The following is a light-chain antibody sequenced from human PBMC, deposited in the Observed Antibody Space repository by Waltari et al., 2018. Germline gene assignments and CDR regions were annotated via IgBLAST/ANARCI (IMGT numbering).Light chain of an antibody. V-gene: IGKV3-20*01. CDR1: QSVSSSY. J-gene: IGKJ2*01. Sequence: EIVLTQSPGTLSSSPGDRATFSCRASQSVSSSYLAWYQQKPGQAPRLLIYGASSRATGIPDRFSGSGSGTDFTLTISRLEPEDFAVYYCQQYGSSPYTFGQGTKLEI. CDR3: QQYGSSPYT. CDR2: GAS.